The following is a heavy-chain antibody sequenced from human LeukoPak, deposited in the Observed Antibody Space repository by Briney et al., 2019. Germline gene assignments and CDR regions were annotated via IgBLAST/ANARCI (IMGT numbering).Heavy chain of an antibody. CDR1: GASINDIF. V-gene: IGHV4-59*08. CDR3: ARHRDYYDT. CDR2: IYSSGSA. J-gene: IGHJ4*01. D-gene: IGHD3-22*01. Sequence: PSETLSLSCTASGASINDIFWTWVRQAPGKGLEWIGHIYSSGSAKYNPSLKSRVIISGDTSKNLISLNLTSVTAADTAVYFCARHRDYYDTWGHGTLVTVSS.